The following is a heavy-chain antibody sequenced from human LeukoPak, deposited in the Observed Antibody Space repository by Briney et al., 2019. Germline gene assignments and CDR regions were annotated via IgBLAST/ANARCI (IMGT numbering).Heavy chain of an antibody. CDR1: GFTFSSYG. CDR2: ISYDGSNE. J-gene: IGHJ4*02. D-gene: IGHD1-14*01. V-gene: IGHV3-30*03. Sequence: PGGSLRLSCVASGFTFSSYGMHWVRQAPGKGLEWVAFISYDGSNENIADSVKGRFIISRDNSKNTLYLQMNSLRAEDTAVYYCARSGRIGASDSWGQGSLVTVSS. CDR3: ARSGRIGASDS.